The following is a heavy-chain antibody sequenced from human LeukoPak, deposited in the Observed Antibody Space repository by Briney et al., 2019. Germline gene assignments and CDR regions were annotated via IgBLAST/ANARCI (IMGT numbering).Heavy chain of an antibody. J-gene: IGHJ4*02. CDR3: ARATGYGYYYDSSGYYYFDY. Sequence: PGGSLRLSCAASGFTFSSYSMNWVRQAPGKGLEWVSSISSSSGYIYYADSVKGRFTISRDNAKNSLYLQMNSLRAEDTAVYYCARATGYGYYYDSSGYYYFDYWGQGTLVTVSS. CDR2: ISSSSGYI. V-gene: IGHV3-21*01. CDR1: GFTFSSYS. D-gene: IGHD3-22*01.